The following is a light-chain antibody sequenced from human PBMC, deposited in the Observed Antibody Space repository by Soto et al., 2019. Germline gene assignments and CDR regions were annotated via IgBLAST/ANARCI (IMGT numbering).Light chain of an antibody. CDR2: DVN. CDR3: CSYAGSYTWV. CDR1: SSDVGNYNY. V-gene: IGLV2-11*01. J-gene: IGLJ3*02. Sequence: QSVLTQPRSVSGSPGQSVTISCTGTSSDVGNYNYVSWYQQHPGNAPQVMIYDVNKWPSGVPDRFSGSKSGNTASLTISGLQAEDEADYYCCSYAGSYTWVFGGGTKLTVL.